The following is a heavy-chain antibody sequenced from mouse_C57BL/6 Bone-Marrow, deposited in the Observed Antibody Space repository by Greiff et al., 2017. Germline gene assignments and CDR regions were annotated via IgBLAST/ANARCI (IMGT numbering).Heavy chain of an antibody. J-gene: IGHJ2*01. D-gene: IGHD1-1*01. CDR3: AREKITTVVAARYFDY. CDR1: GYSITSDY. CDR2: ISYSGST. Sequence: EVQRVESGPGLAKPSQTLSLTCSVTGYSITSDYWNWIRKFPGNKLEYMGYISYSGSTYYNPSLKSRISITRDTSKNQYYLQLNSVTTEDTATYYCAREKITTVVAARYFDYWGQGTTLTVSS. V-gene: IGHV3-8*01.